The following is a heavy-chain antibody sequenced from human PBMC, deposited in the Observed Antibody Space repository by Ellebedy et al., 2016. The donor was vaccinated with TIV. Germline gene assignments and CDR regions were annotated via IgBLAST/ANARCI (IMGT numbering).Heavy chain of an antibody. D-gene: IGHD2-15*01. V-gene: IGHV5-51*01. Sequence: GGSLRLXXKGSGYSFTSYWIGWVRQMPGKGLEWMGIIYPGDSDTRYSPSFQGQVTISADKSISTAYLQWSSLKASDTAMYYCARHDGISGGSCYSPDYWGQGTLVTVSS. CDR3: ARHDGISGGSCYSPDY. J-gene: IGHJ4*02. CDR1: GYSFTSYW. CDR2: IYPGDSDT.